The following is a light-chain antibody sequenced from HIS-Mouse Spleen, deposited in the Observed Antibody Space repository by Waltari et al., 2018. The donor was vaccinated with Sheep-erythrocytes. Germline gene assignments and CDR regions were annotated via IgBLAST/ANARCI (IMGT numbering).Light chain of an antibody. CDR1: SSDVGSYNL. CDR3: CSYAGSSTPWV. V-gene: IGLV2-23*01. J-gene: IGLJ3*02. CDR2: EGS. Sequence: QSALTQPASVSGSPGQSITISCTGTSSDVGSYNLVSWYQQHPGKAPKLMIHEGSKRPSGVSNRFSGSKSGNMASLTISGLQAEDEADYYCCSYAGSSTPWVFGGGTKLTVL.